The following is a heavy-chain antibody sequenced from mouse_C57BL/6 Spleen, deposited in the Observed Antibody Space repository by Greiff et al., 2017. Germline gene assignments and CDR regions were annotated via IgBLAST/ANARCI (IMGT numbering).Heavy chain of an antibody. CDR1: GYTFTSYW. J-gene: IGHJ1*03. D-gene: IGHD1-1*01. CDR2: IDPSDSYT. CDR3: ARRIFITTVVAPYWYFDV. V-gene: IGHV1-69*01. Sequence: QVQLQQPGAELVMPGASVKLSCKASGYTFTSYWMHWVKQRPGQGLEWIGEIDPSDSYTNYNQKFKGKSTLTVDKSSSTAYMQLSSLTSEDSAVYYCARRIFITTVVAPYWYFDVWGTGTTVTGSS.